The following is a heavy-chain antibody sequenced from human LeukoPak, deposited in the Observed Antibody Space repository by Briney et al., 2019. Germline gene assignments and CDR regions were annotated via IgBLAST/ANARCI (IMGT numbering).Heavy chain of an antibody. CDR3: ARDYADYVGYFFFDY. CDR1: GFNFSNYS. Sequence: GGSLRLSCAASGFNFSNYSMNWVRQAPGKGLEWVSSISGGGETTYYADSAKGRFTISRDNSQNTLYLQMNSLRAEDTAVYYCARDYADYVGYFFFDYWGQGTLVTVSS. J-gene: IGHJ4*02. CDR2: ISGGGETT. V-gene: IGHV3-23*01. D-gene: IGHD4-17*01.